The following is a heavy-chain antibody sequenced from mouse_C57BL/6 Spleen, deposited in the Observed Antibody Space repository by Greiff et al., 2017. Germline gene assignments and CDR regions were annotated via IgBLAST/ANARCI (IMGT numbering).Heavy chain of an antibody. CDR1: GFSFNTYA. Sequence: EVKLVESGGGLVQPKGSLKLSCAASGFSFNTYAMNWVRQAPGKGLEWVARIRSKSNNYATYYADSVKDRFTISRDDSESMLYLQMNNLKTEDTAMYYCVRHDSAAWFVYWGQGTLVTVSA. CDR3: VRHDSAAWFVY. CDR2: IRSKSNNYAT. J-gene: IGHJ3*01. V-gene: IGHV10-1*01. D-gene: IGHD3-2*01.